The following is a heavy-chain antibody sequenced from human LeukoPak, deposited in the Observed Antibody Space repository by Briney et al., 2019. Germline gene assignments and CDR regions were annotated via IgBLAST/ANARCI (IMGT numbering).Heavy chain of an antibody. Sequence: GASVKLSCKASGGTFSSYAISWVRQAPGQGLEWMGRIIPIFGIANYAQKFQGRVTITADKSTSTACMELSSLRSEDTAVYYCAKGYCSGGSCYPGMDVWGQGTTVTVSS. CDR3: AKGYCSGGSCYPGMDV. CDR1: GGTFSSYA. D-gene: IGHD2-15*01. J-gene: IGHJ6*02. V-gene: IGHV1-69*04. CDR2: IIPIFGIA.